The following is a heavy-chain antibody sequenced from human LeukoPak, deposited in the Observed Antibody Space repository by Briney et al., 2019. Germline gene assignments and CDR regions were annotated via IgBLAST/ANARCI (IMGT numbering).Heavy chain of an antibody. Sequence: ASVKVSCKASGYTFTSYGISWVRQAPGQGLEWMGWISAYNGNTNYAQKLQGRVTITTDTSTSTAYMELRSLRSDDTAVYYCASQEVHDSSWYNLEAFDIWGQGTMVTVSS. J-gene: IGHJ3*02. CDR2: ISAYNGNT. D-gene: IGHD6-13*01. CDR3: ASQEVHDSSWYNLEAFDI. CDR1: GYTFTSYG. V-gene: IGHV1-18*01.